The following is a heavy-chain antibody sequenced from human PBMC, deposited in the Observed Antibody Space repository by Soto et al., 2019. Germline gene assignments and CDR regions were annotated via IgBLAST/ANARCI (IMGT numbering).Heavy chain of an antibody. CDR2: IAYDGSGK. V-gene: IGHV3-30*18. Sequence: GGSLRLSCAASGFIFNYYEMHWFRQAPGEGLQWVAVIAYDGSGKYYADSVRGRFTISRDKSENFLYLQMNGLRVDDTAVYYCAKTSAARSYFDYWGQGTLVTVSS. CDR3: AKTSAARSYFDY. D-gene: IGHD6-6*01. CDR1: GFIFNYYE. J-gene: IGHJ4*02.